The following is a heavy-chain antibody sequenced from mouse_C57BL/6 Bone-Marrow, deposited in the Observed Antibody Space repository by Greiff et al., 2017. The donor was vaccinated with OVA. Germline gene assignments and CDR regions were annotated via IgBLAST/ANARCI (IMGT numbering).Heavy chain of an antibody. Sequence: QVRLQQPGAELVRPGTSVKLSCKASGYTFTSYWMHWVKQRPGQGLEWIGVIDPSDSYTNYNQKFKGKATLTVDTSSSTAYMQLSSLTSEDSAVYYCARVDYWGQGTSVTVSS. J-gene: IGHJ4*01. CDR1: GYTFTSYW. CDR3: ARVDY. V-gene: IGHV1-59*01. CDR2: IDPSDSYT.